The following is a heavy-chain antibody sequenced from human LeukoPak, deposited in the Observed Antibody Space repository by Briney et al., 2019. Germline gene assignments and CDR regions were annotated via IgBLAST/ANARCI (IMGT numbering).Heavy chain of an antibody. CDR1: GGSISDYY. V-gene: IGHV4-59*08. D-gene: IGHD4-11*01. CDR2: MDYSGSA. Sequence: SETLSLTCSVSGGSISDYYWSWIRLSPGTGLEWIGYMDYSGSAAYNPSLRGRVTISIDTSKKQFSLEVTSVTAADTAVYYCATSDLLQNDYWGQGTLVTVSS. CDR3: ATSDLLQNDY. J-gene: IGHJ4*02.